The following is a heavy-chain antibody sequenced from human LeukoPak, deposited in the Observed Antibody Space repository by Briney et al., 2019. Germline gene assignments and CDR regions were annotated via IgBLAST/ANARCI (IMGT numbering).Heavy chain of an antibody. D-gene: IGHD4-17*01. CDR2: ISSSSSYI. V-gene: IGHV3-21*01. J-gene: IGHJ4*02. CDR3: ARATDGDYVPY. Sequence: GGSLRLSCAASGFTFSSYSMNWVRQAPGKGLEWVSSISSSSSYINCADSVKGRFTISRDNAKNSLYLQMNSLRAEDTAVYYCARATDGDYVPYWGQGTLVTVSS. CDR1: GFTFSSYS.